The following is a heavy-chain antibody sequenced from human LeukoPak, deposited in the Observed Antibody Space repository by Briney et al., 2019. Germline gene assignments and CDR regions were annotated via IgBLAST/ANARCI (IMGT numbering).Heavy chain of an antibody. Sequence: PGGSLRLSCAASGFTFSNYAMAWVRQAPGKEPEWVSVITGGGGDTYHIDSVKGRFTISRDNSKNTLYLQMNSLRAEDTAVYFCATGTLGHCNGASCYPLDYWGQGTLVTVSS. V-gene: IGHV3-23*01. CDR3: ATGTLGHCNGASCYPLDY. CDR2: ITGGGGDT. D-gene: IGHD2-15*01. J-gene: IGHJ4*02. CDR1: GFTFSNYA.